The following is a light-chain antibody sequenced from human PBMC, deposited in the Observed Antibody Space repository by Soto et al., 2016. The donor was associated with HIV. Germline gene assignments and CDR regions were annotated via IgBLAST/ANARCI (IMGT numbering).Light chain of an antibody. CDR2: EDT. J-gene: IGLJ2*01. CDR1: KLGDKY. CDR3: QAWDSSIVV. V-gene: IGLV3-1*01. Sequence: SYELTQPPSVSVSPGQTASITCSGDKLGDKYASWYQQKSGQSPVLVICEDTKRPSGIPERFSGSNSGNSATLTISGTQATDEADYYCQAWDSSIVVFGGGTKLAVL.